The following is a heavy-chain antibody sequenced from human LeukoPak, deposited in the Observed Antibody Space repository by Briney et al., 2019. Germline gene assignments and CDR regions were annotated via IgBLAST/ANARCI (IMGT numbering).Heavy chain of an antibody. CDR2: ISGDGVST. CDR1: GLPTADFA. V-gene: IGHV3-43*02. J-gene: IGHJ4*02. CDR3: ARESGKFDY. Sequence: GGSLRLSCVASGLPTADFAMHWVRQAPGKGLEWVSLISGDGVSTLYADSVKGRFSISRDNSKNSLSLEMNSLRTEDTAMYYCARESGKFDYWGQGTLVAVSS.